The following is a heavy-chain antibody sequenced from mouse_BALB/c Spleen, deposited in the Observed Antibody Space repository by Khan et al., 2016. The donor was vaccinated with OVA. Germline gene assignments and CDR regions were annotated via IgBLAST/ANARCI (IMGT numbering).Heavy chain of an antibody. CDR3: AGLAYYYNSEGFAY. Sequence: EVELVESGGDLVKPGGSLELSCAASGFTFSTYGMSWVRQTPDMRLEWVATISSGGHYTYYPDSVKGRFTISRDNAKNTLYLHMSSLKSEDTAIYYCAGLAYYYNSEGFAYWGQGTLVTVSA. CDR2: ISSGGHYT. CDR1: GFTFSTYG. D-gene: IGHD1-1*01. V-gene: IGHV5-6*01. J-gene: IGHJ3*01.